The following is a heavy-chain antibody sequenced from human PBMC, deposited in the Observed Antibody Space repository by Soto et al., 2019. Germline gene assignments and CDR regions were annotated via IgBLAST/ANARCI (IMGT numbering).Heavy chain of an antibody. D-gene: IGHD2-15*01. J-gene: IGHJ6*03. V-gene: IGHV1-69*02. Sequence: QVQLVQSGAEVKKPGSSVKVSCKASGGTFSSYTISWVRQAPGQGLEWMGRIIPILGIANYAQKFQGRVTITADKSTSTAYMELSSRRSEDTAVYYCASGGCSGGSCYSVFLYYYMDVWGKGTTVTVSS. CDR3: ASGGCSGGSCYSVFLYYYMDV. CDR1: GGTFSSYT. CDR2: IIPILGIA.